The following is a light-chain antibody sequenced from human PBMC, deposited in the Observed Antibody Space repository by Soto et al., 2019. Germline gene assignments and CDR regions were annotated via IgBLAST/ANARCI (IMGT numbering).Light chain of an antibody. CDR3: QQYNDWPLT. J-gene: IGKJ1*01. CDR1: QSVSSH. Sequence: EIVLTQSPATLSLSPGEGATFSCRASQSVSSHLAWYQQKPGQAPSLLIYGAFTRATGIPTRFSGTGSGTEFTLTISSLQSEDFALYYCQQYNDWPLTFGQGTKVDIK. V-gene: IGKV3-15*01. CDR2: GAF.